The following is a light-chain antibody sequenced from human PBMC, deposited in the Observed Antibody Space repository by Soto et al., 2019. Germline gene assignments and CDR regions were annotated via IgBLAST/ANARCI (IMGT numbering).Light chain of an antibody. CDR3: QQYNNWPRT. Sequence: EIVMTQSPATLSVSPGERATLSCRASQSVSSNSAWYQQKPGQAPRLLIYGASARATGIPVRFSGSGSGTEFTLTISSLQSEDFAVYYCQQYNNWPRTFGRGSKVDIK. CDR2: GAS. CDR1: QSVSSN. J-gene: IGKJ1*01. V-gene: IGKV3-15*01.